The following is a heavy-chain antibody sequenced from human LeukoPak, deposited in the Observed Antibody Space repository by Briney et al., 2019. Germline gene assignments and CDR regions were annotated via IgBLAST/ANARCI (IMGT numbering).Heavy chain of an antibody. V-gene: IGHV1-69*04. CDR3: ARVGIVVVRAAFDI. D-gene: IGHD2-2*01. Sequence: SSVNVSCKASERTFSSYAIIRVRQAPGHRLECMGRISPILGIANYAQKFQGRVTITADKSTRTAYMELSSRRTEDTAVYYCARVGIVVVRAAFDIWGQGTMVTVSS. CDR2: ISPILGIA. J-gene: IGHJ3*02. CDR1: ERTFSSYA.